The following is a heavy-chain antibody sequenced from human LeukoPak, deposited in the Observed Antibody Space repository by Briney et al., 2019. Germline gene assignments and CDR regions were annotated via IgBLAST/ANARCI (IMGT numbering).Heavy chain of an antibody. Sequence: SETLSLTCTVSGGSISSYYWSWIRQPPGKGLEWIGYIYYSGSTNYNPSLKSRVTISVDTSKNQFSLKLSSVTAADTAVHYCARDLEDSGYDYGQAYYYYYMDVRGKGTTVTVSS. CDR2: IYYSGST. D-gene: IGHD5-12*01. CDR3: ARDLEDSGYDYGQAYYYYYMDV. J-gene: IGHJ6*03. CDR1: GGSISSYY. V-gene: IGHV4-59*12.